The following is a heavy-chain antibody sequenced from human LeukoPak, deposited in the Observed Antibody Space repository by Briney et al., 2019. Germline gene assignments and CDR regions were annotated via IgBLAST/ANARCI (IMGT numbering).Heavy chain of an antibody. CDR1: GGSISSYY. V-gene: IGHV4-4*07. CDR2: IYTSGST. D-gene: IGHD2-15*01. Sequence: SETLSLTCTVSGGSISSYYWSWIRQPAGKGLEWIGHIYTSGSTNYNPSLKSRVTISVDTSKNQFSLKLSSVTAADTAVYYCARVTLGYCTGGSCPYWYFDLWGRGTLVTVSS. CDR3: ARVTLGYCTGGSCPYWYFDL. J-gene: IGHJ2*01.